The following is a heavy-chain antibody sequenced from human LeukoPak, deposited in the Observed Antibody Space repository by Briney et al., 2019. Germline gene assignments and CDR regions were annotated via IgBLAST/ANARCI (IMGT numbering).Heavy chain of an antibody. CDR3: ARAGGSLLRSSTGQQLASDAVLYYYYMDV. V-gene: IGHV4-61*02. Sequence: SQTLSLTCTVSGDSISSGSYYWSWIRQPAGKGLEWIGRIYGRGGSNYNPSLKSRVTISVDTSKNQFSLKLSSVTAADTAVYYCARAGGSLLRSSTGQQLASDAVLYYYYMDVWGKGTTVTVSS. D-gene: IGHD6-13*01. J-gene: IGHJ6*03. CDR1: GDSISSGSYY. CDR2: IYGRGGS.